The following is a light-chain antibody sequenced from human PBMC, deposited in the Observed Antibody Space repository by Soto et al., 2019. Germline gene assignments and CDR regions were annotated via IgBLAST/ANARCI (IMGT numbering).Light chain of an antibody. CDR3: SSYTISSTYV. CDR2: EVS. CDR1: SSDVGGYNY. Sequence: QSVLTQPASVSGSPGQSITISCTGTSSDVGGYNYVSWYQQHPGKAPKLMIFEVSNRPSGVSNRVSGSKRGNTASLVISGLQAEDEADYYCSSYTISSTYVFGTGTKLTVL. V-gene: IGLV2-14*01. J-gene: IGLJ1*01.